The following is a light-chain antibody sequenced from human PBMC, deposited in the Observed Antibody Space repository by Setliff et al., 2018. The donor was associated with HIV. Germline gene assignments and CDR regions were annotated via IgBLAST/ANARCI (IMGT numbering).Light chain of an antibody. J-gene: IGLJ1*01. Sequence: QSALTQPASVSGSTGQSITISCTGTSSDVGTYNFVSGYQQHPGKAPKLMIYAVSYRPSGVSNRFSGSKSGNTASLTISGLQAEDEADYYCSSYTSTTPLYVFGTGTKVTVL. V-gene: IGLV2-14*03. CDR3: SSYTSTTPLYV. CDR1: SSDVGTYNF. CDR2: AVS.